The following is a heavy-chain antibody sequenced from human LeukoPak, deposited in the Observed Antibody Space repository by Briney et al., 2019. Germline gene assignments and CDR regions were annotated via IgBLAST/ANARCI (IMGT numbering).Heavy chain of an antibody. CDR1: GYTFTRFA. J-gene: IGHJ4*02. CDR3: ARSREDRELLLGY. Sequence: GASVKVSCKASGYTFTRFAISWVRQAPGQGLEWMGWINPNSGGTNYAQKFQGRVTMTRDTSISTAYMELSRLRSDDTAVYYCARSREDRELLLGYWGQGTLVTVSS. D-gene: IGHD1-26*01. CDR2: INPNSGGT. V-gene: IGHV1-2*02.